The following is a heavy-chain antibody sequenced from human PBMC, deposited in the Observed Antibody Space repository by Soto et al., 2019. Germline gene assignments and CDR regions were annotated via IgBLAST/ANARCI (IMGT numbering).Heavy chain of an antibody. CDR3: AREWYCIGTNCFDTFDI. J-gene: IGHJ3*02. CDR1: GYTFTNYG. V-gene: IGHV1-18*01. Sequence: QVHLVQSGAEVKKPGASVKVSCKASGYTFTNYGISWVRQAPGQGLEWMGWISTYDGDTNYAQKLHDRVSMTTDTSTATADTELRSLRSDDTAVYYWAREWYCIGTNCFDTFDIWGQGTMVTVSS. CDR2: ISTYDGDT. D-gene: IGHD2-2*01.